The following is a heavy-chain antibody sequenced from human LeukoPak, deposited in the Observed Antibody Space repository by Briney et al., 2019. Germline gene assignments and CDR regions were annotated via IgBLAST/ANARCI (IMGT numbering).Heavy chain of an antibody. Sequence: ASVKVSCKASGYTFTGYYMHWVRQAPGQGLEWMGWINPNSGGTNYAQKFQGRVTMTRDMSISTAYMELSRLRSDDTAVYYCARSFLEWLSYNWFDPWGQGTLVTVSS. J-gene: IGHJ5*02. CDR2: INPNSGGT. D-gene: IGHD3-3*01. CDR3: ARSFLEWLSYNWFDP. CDR1: GYTFTGYY. V-gene: IGHV1-2*02.